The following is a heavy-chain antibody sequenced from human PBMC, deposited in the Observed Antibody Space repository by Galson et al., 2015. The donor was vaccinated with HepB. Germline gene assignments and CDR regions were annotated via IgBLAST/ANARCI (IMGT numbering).Heavy chain of an antibody. CDR3: ARQAIGYSSRGDGFDL. CDR1: YNFTNYW. D-gene: IGHD6-19*01. Sequence: YNFTNYWVTWVRQMPGEGLEWMGKIDPVDSYTNYSPSFQGHVTISTDKSISTAYLQWSSLKASDTAMYYCARQAIGYSSRGDGFDLWGQGTLVTLSS. V-gene: IGHV5-10-1*01. J-gene: IGHJ3*01. CDR2: IDPVDSYT.